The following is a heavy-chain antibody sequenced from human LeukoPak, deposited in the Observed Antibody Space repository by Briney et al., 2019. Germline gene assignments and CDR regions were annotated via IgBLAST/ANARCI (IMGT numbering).Heavy chain of an antibody. Sequence: GASVKVSCKASGYTFTGYYIHWVRQAPGQGLEWMGWINPNIGGTNYAQKFQGRVTMTRDTSISTAYMGLSRLRSDDTAVHYCARDEIAARLIRAGGYYFDYWGQGTLVTVSS. CDR2: INPNIGGT. CDR3: ARDEIAARLIRAGGYYFDY. V-gene: IGHV1-2*02. CDR1: GYTFTGYY. J-gene: IGHJ4*02. D-gene: IGHD6-6*01.